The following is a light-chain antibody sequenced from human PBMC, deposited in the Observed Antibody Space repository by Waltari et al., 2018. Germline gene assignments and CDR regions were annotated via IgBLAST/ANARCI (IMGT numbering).Light chain of an antibody. J-gene: IGKJ1*01. CDR1: QSIGTY. CDR2: AAS. V-gene: IGKV1-39*01. Sequence: DIQMTQSPSSLSASVGDRVTNTCRASQSIGTYLNWYQHKPVRAPELLIYAASTLQGGVPSRFSGSGSETHFTLAISSLQREDFATYYCQQSYTTPRTFGQGTKVEIK. CDR3: QQSYTTPRT.